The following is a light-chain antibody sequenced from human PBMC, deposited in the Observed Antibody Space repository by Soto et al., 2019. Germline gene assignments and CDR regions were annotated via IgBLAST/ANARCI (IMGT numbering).Light chain of an antibody. CDR1: QSLVLSDGNTF. V-gene: IGKV2-24*01. J-gene: IGKJ2*03. Sequence: IVMTQTPLSSPVTLGQPASISCRSSQSLVLSDGNTFLTWLHQRPGQAPRLLIYKVSKRFSGVPDRFSGSGAGTEFTLRISRVEAEDVGLYFCMQASQFPYSFGQGTRLEIK. CDR3: MQASQFPYS. CDR2: KVS.